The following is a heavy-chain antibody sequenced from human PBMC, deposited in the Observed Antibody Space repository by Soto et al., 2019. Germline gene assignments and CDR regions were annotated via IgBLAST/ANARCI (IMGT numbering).Heavy chain of an antibody. D-gene: IGHD6-19*01. V-gene: IGHV2-5*01. CDR1: GFSLSTSGLG. CDR2: IYWNDDK. Sequence: QITLKESGPTLVRPTQTLTLTCTFSGFSLSTSGLGVGWIRQPPGKALEWLALIYWNDDKRYSPSLKARLAITKDTSENQVVLTMTNMDPVDTATYWCAHRPSGWYLFDYWGQGTLVTVSS. J-gene: IGHJ4*02. CDR3: AHRPSGWYLFDY.